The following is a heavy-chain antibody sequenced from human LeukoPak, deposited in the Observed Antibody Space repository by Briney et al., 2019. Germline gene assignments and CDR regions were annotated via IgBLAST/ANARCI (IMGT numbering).Heavy chain of an antibody. V-gene: IGHV1-8*01. CDR1: GYTFTSYD. CDR2: MNPNSGNT. J-gene: IGHJ4*02. CDR3: ARVHDLGIAAAGTPGVDY. Sequence: ASVRVSCKASGYTFTSYDINWVRQATGQGLEWMGWMNPNSGNTGYAQKFQGRVTMTRNTSISTAYMELSSLRSEDTAVYYCARVHDLGIAAAGTPGVDYWGQGTLVTVSS. D-gene: IGHD6-13*01.